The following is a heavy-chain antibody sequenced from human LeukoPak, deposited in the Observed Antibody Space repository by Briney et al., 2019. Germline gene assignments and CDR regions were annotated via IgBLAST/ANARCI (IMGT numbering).Heavy chain of an antibody. CDR2: ISWNSGSI. Sequence: GGSLRLSCAASGFTFDDYAMHWVRQAPGKGLEWVSGISWNSGSIGYADSVKGRFTISRDNAKNSLYLQMNSLRAEDTAVYYCAKDPEGIVVVPAAIDYWGQGTLVTVSS. D-gene: IGHD2-2*01. V-gene: IGHV3-9*01. CDR1: GFTFDDYA. J-gene: IGHJ4*02. CDR3: AKDPEGIVVVPAAIDY.